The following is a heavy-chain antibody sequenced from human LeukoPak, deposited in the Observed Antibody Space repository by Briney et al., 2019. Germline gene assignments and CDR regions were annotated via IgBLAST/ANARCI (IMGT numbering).Heavy chain of an antibody. Sequence: SETLSLTCAVYGGSFSGYYWSWIRQPPGKGLAWIGEINHSGSTNYNPSLKSRVTISVDTSNNQFSLKLSSVTAADTAVYYCAIGRRPKYYYYYVDVWGKGTTFTVSS. CDR1: GGSFSGYY. D-gene: IGHD1-1*01. CDR3: AIGRRPKYYYYYVDV. V-gene: IGHV4-34*01. CDR2: INHSGST. J-gene: IGHJ6*03.